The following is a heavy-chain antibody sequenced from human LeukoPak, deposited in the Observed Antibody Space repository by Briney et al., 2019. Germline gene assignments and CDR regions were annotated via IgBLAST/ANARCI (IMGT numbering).Heavy chain of an antibody. CDR3: ARADTALDPFNY. CDR1: GFTFSSYA. CDR2: ISSNGGST. V-gene: IGHV3-64*01. D-gene: IGHD5-18*01. Sequence: GGSLRLSCAASGFTFSSYAMHWVRRAPGKGLEYVSGISSNGGSTYYANSVKGRFTISRDNSKNTLYLQMGSLRAEDMAVYYCARADTALDPFNYWGQGALVTVSS. J-gene: IGHJ4*02.